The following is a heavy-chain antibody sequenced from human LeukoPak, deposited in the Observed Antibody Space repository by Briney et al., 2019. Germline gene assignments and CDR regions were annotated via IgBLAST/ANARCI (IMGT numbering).Heavy chain of an antibody. Sequence: GGSLRLSCAASGFTFSSYAMSWVRQAPGKGLEWVSAISGSGGSTYYADSVKGRFTISRDNSKNTLYLQMNSLRAEDTAVYDCAREGSGDSSGYYVGYWGQGTLVTVSS. J-gene: IGHJ4*02. V-gene: IGHV3-23*01. CDR3: AREGSGDSSGYYVGY. CDR2: ISGSGGST. CDR1: GFTFSSYA. D-gene: IGHD3-22*01.